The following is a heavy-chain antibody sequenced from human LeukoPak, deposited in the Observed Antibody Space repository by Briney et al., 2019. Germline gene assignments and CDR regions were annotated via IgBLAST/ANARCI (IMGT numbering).Heavy chain of an antibody. CDR2: ISSSGSTI. Sequence: PGGSLRLSCAASGFTFSSYEMNWVRQAPGKGLEWVSHISSSGSTIYYADSVKGRFTISRDNAKNSLYLQMDSLRAEDTAVYYCARESPGATRDYWGQGTLVTVSS. J-gene: IGHJ4*02. CDR3: ARESPGATRDY. V-gene: IGHV3-48*03. CDR1: GFTFSSYE. D-gene: IGHD1-26*01.